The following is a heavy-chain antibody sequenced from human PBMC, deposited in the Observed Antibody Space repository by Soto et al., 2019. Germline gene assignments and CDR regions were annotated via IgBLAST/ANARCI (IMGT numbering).Heavy chain of an antibody. CDR3: ARPFDL. CDR1: GYSFTSSD. Sequence: GAPAEVSCKACGYSFTSSDINWVLQATEQGLEWKYWMNPNSANTVYVQKFRGRFTMTRNTSISTSHMELSSLRSEDTAVYYCARPFDLWGRGTLVTVSS. J-gene: IGHJ2*01. V-gene: IGHV1-8*01. CDR2: MNPNSANT.